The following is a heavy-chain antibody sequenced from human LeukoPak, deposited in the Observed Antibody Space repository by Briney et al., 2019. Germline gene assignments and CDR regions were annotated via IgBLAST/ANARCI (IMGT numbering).Heavy chain of an antibody. V-gene: IGHV4-61*02. CDR1: GGSISSGSYY. CDR2: IYTSGST. CDR3: ARGDYSGDV. Sequence: SETLSLTCTVSGGSISSGSYYWSWIRQPAGKGLEWIGRIYTSGSTNYNPSLKSRVTISVDTSKNQLSLKLSSVTAADTAVYYCARGDYSGDVWGKGTTVTVSS. J-gene: IGHJ6*03.